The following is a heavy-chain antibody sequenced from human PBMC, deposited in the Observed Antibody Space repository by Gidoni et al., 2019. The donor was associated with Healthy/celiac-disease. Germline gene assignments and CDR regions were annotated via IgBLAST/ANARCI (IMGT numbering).Heavy chain of an antibody. CDR2: ITPNSGGT. V-gene: IGHV1-2*04. CDR3: ARGVRVPEYYGMDV. CDR1: GYTLACYY. D-gene: IGHD3-10*01. J-gene: IGHJ6*02. Sequence: QVQLVQSGAEVKKPGASVKVSCKASGYTLACYYMHWVRQAPGHGLEWMGWITPNSGGTHYAQKFQGWVTMTRDPSIITAYMELSRLRSDDTAVYYCARGVRVPEYYGMDVWGQGTTVTVSS.